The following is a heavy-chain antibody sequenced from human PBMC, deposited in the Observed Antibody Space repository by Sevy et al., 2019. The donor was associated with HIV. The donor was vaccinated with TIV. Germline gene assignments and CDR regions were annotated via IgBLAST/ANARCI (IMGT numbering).Heavy chain of an antibody. CDR3: ARQGSSWTFDP. J-gene: IGHJ5*02. CDR2: IAYDESTK. Sequence: GGSLRLSCAASGFDFSSYPVHWVRQAPGKGLEWVSVIAYDESTKYYGDSVRGRFTISRDNSKNTLYLQMNSLREEDTGVYYCARQGSSWTFDPWGQGTLVTVSS. V-gene: IGHV3-30-3*01. CDR1: GFDFSSYP. D-gene: IGHD6-13*01.